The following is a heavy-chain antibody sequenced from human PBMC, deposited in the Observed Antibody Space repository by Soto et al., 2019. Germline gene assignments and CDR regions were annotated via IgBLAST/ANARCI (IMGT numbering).Heavy chain of an antibody. CDR2: ISGSGGST. J-gene: IGHJ4*02. V-gene: IGHV3-23*01. CDR1: GFTFSSYA. Sequence: GGSLRLSCAASGFTFSSYAMSWVRQSPGKGLEWVSAISGSGGSTYYADSVKGRFTISRDNSKNTLYLQMNSLRAEDTAVYYCAKGWGSGWLWGDYWGQGTLVTVSS. D-gene: IGHD6-19*01. CDR3: AKGWGSGWLWGDY.